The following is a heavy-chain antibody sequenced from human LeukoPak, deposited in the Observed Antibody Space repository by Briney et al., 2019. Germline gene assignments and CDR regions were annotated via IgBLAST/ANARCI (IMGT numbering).Heavy chain of an antibody. D-gene: IGHD5-18*01. CDR1: GITLSSYW. CDR3: ARSGSGYSYGDP. J-gene: IGHJ5*02. Sequence: GGSLRLSCAASGITLSSYWMHWVRQAPGKGLVWVSRINSDRTFTNYADSVKGRFTISRGNAKNTLYLQMNSLRAEDTAVYYCARSGSGYSYGDPWGQGTLVTVSS. CDR2: INSDRTFT. V-gene: IGHV3-74*01.